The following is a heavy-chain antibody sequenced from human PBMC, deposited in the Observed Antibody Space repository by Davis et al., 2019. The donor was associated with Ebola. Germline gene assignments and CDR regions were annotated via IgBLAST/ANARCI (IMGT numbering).Heavy chain of an antibody. V-gene: IGHV5-10-1*01. CDR3: ARQSGESLELRGGIDY. CDR1: GYSFTSYW. D-gene: IGHD1-7*01. CDR2: IDPSDSYT. Sequence: KISCKGSGYSFTSYWISWVRQMPGKGLEWMARIDPSDSYTNYSPSFQGHVTISADKSISTAYLQWSSLKASDTAMYYCARQSGESLELRGGIDYWGQGTLVTVSS. J-gene: IGHJ4*02.